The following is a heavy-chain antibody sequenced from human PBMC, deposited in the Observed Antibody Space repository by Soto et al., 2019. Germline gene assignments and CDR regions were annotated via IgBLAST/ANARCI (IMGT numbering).Heavy chain of an antibody. CDR3: AQNSEELRGPLDY. Sequence: PGGPLRLSCAASRFNFKNYGIHLFLQDRGKGLEWVAIIWYDVSNKYYADSVKGRFTISRDNSKNTLYLQIDSLRAEDTAVYSCAQNSEELRGPLDYWGQGTLVTVSS. CDR2: IWYDVSNK. V-gene: IGHV3-33*01. D-gene: IGHD1-7*01. J-gene: IGHJ4*02. CDR1: RFNFKNYG.